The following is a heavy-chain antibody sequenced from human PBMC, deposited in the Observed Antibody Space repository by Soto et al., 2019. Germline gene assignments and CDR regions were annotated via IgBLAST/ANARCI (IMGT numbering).Heavy chain of an antibody. CDR2: ISSTTNYI. CDR3: ARESEDLTSNFDY. Sequence: EVKLLESGGGLVQPGGSMRLSCEASGFPFWTYSMSWVRQAPRKGLEWVSGISSTTNYIYYGDSMKGRFTISRDNAKNSLYLEMNSLRAEDTAVYYCARESEDLTSNFDYWGQGTLVTVSS. J-gene: IGHJ4*02. CDR1: GFPFWTYS. V-gene: IGHV3-21*02.